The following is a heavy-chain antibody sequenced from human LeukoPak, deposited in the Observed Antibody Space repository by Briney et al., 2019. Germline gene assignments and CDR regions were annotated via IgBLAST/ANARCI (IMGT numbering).Heavy chain of an antibody. J-gene: IGHJ4*02. CDR2: INPSGGST. D-gene: IGHD3-10*01. CDR1: GYTFTRYY. Sequence: ASVKVSCKASGYTFTRYYMHWVRQAPGQGHEWMGFINPSGGSTSYAQRFQGRVTMTRDTSTSTVYMELSSLRSEDTAVYYCARNDASGLDYWGQGTLVTVSS. V-gene: IGHV1-46*03. CDR3: ARNDASGLDY.